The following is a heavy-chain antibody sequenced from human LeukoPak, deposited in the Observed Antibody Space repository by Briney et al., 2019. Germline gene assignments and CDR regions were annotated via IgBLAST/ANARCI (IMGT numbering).Heavy chain of an antibody. D-gene: IGHD6-6*01. CDR1: GGSISSYY. Sequence: SETLSLTCTVSGGSISSYYWSWIRQPAGKGLEWIGRIYTSGNTNYNPSLKSRVTMSVDTSKNQFSLKLSSVTAEDTAVYYCARDGYSSSASGANDAFDIWGQGTMVTVSS. J-gene: IGHJ3*02. CDR2: IYTSGNT. V-gene: IGHV4-4*07. CDR3: ARDGYSSSASGANDAFDI.